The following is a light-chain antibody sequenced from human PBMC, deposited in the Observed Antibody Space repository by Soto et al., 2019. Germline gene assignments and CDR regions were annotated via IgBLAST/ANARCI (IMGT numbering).Light chain of an antibody. CDR2: VGTGGIEG. J-gene: IGLJ1*01. Sequence: QTVVTQPPSASASLGASVTLTCTLSSGYSNYKVDWYQQRPGKGPRFVMRVGTGGIEGSKGDGIPDRFSVLGSGLNRNLTIKNIQEEDESDYHCGADHGSGSTFVYVFGTGTKLTVL. CDR3: GADHGSGSTFVYV. CDR1: SGYSNYK. V-gene: IGLV9-49*01.